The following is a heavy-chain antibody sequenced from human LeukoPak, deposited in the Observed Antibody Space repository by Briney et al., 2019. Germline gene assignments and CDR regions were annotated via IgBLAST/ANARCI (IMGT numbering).Heavy chain of an antibody. CDR3: AKDIGVGATRGFDY. J-gene: IGHJ4*02. V-gene: IGHV3-9*01. Sequence: GGSLRLSCAASGFTFDDYAMHWVRQAPGKGLEWVSGISWNSGSIGYADSVKGRFTISRDNAENSLYLQMNSLRAEDTALYYCAKDIGVGATRGFDYWGQGTLVTVSS. CDR2: ISWNSGSI. CDR1: GFTFDDYA. D-gene: IGHD1-26*01.